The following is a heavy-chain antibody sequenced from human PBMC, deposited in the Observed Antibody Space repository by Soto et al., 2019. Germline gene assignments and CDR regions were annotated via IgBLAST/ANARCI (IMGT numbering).Heavy chain of an antibody. J-gene: IGHJ5*02. V-gene: IGHV1-69*13. CDR3: ARDNPLYYDFWSGYHTRSGNWFDP. CDR2: IIPIFGTA. Sequence: SVKVSCKASGGTFSSYAISWVRQAPGQGLEWMGGIIPIFGTANYAQKFQGRVTITADESTSTAYMELSSLRSEDTAVYYCARDNPLYYDFWSGYHTRSGNWFDPWGQGTLVTVSS. CDR1: GGTFSSYA. D-gene: IGHD3-3*01.